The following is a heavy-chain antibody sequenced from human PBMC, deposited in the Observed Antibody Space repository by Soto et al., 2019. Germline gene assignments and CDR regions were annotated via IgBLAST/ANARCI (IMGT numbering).Heavy chain of an antibody. V-gene: IGHV1-69*06. CDR1: GGTFSSYA. CDR3: ARVGGTGGYTYGLDY. Sequence: QVQLVQSGAEVKKPGSSVKVSCKASGGTFSSYAIRWVRQAHGQGLEWMGGIIPVFGTGIYAQKFQGRVTIAADKSTKTAYMELSSLRSEDTAVYFWARVGGTGGYTYGLDYWGQGTLVTVSS. J-gene: IGHJ4*02. CDR2: IIPVFGTG. D-gene: IGHD5-18*01.